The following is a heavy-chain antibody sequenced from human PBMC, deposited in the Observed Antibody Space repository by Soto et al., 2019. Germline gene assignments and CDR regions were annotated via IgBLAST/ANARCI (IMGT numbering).Heavy chain of an antibody. CDR1: GYTFTGYY. J-gene: IGHJ4*02. CDR2: INPNSGGT. V-gene: IGHV1-2*02. D-gene: IGHD1-1*01. CDR3: ARERGGKNEGGIIDY. Sequence: GASVKVSCKASGYTFTGYYMHWVRQAPGQGLEWMGWINPNSGGTNYAQKFQGRVTMTRDTSISTAYMELSRLRSDDTAVYYCARERGGKNEGGIIDYWGQGTLVTVYS.